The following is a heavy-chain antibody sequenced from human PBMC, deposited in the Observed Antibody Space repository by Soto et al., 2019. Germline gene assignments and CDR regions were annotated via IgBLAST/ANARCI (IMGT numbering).Heavy chain of an antibody. CDR3: ARSTSGYERFDY. J-gene: IGHJ4*02. CDR1: GGSISSYY. Sequence: QVQLQESGPGLVKPSETLSLTCTVSGGSISSYYWSWIRQPPGKGLEWIGYIYYSGSTNYNPSLKRRVTLSVDTSNNQSSLKLSSVTAADTAVYYCARSTSGYERFDYWGQGTLVTVSS. V-gene: IGHV4-59*01. D-gene: IGHD5-12*01. CDR2: IYYSGST.